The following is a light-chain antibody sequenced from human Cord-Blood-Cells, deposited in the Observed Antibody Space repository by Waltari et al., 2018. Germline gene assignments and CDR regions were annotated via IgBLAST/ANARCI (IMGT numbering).Light chain of an antibody. Sequence: EIVMTQSPATLSVSPGERATLSCRASQSVSSNLACYQQKPGQAPRLLIYGASTRDTGIPARFSGSGSGTEFTLTISSLQSEDFAVYYCQQYNNWPLTFGGGTKVEIK. CDR2: GAS. J-gene: IGKJ4*01. CDR1: QSVSSN. V-gene: IGKV3-15*01. CDR3: QQYNNWPLT.